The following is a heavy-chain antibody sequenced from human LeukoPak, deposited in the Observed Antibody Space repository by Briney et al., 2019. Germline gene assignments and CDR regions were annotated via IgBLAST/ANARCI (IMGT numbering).Heavy chain of an antibody. CDR1: GGSFSGYY. CDR3: ARWEYCSGGSCYPY. V-gene: IGHV4-34*01. Sequence: SETLSLTCAVYGGSFSGYYWSWLRQPPGKGLEWIGEINHSGSTNYNPSLKSRVTISVDTSKNQFSLKLSSVTAADTAVYYCARWEYCSGGSCYPYWGQGTLVTVSS. J-gene: IGHJ4*02. CDR2: INHSGST. D-gene: IGHD2-15*01.